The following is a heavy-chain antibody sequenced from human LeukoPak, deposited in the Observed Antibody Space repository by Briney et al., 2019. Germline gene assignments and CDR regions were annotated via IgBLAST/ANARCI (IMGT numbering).Heavy chain of an antibody. CDR1: GFTFSSYS. J-gene: IGHJ5*02. V-gene: IGHV3-21*04. CDR3: AKDRPPRPYYYDSSGYYPSNWFDP. D-gene: IGHD3-22*01. CDR2: ISSSSSYI. Sequence: GGSLRLSCAASGFTFSSYSMNWVRQAPGKGLEWVSSISSSSSYIYYADSVKGRFTIPRDNSKNTLYLQMNSLRAEDTAVYYCAKDRPPRPYYYDSSGYYPSNWFDPWGQGTLVTVSS.